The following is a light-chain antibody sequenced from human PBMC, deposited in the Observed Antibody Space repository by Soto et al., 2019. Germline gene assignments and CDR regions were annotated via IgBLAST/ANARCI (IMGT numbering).Light chain of an antibody. J-gene: IGKJ1*01. CDR1: QSVSSN. V-gene: IGKV3-15*01. Sequence: EIVMTQSPATLSVSPGERATLSCRASQSVSSNLAWYQQKPGQAPRLLIYGASTRATGIPARFSGSGSGTEFTLTISSLQSEDFAVYSCQQYNNWPRFGQGTKV. CDR3: QQYNNWPR. CDR2: GAS.